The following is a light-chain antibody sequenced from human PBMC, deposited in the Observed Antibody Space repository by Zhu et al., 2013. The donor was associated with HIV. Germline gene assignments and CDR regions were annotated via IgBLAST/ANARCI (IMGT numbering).Light chain of an antibody. V-gene: IGKV1-39*01. Sequence: DIEMTQSPSSLSASVGDRVTITCRASQGISTYLNWYQQTPKEAPKLLIYGASTLYSGVPSRFSGSGSGADFTLTISSLQAEDFASYYCQQSYVTPFTFGGGTKVEI. CDR1: QGISTY. J-gene: IGKJ4*01. CDR3: QQSYVTPFT. CDR2: GAS.